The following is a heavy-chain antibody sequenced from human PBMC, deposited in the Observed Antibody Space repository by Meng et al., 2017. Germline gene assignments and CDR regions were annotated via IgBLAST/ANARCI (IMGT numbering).Heavy chain of an antibody. Sequence: QVQWQESGPRLVRPSQTLSLPCTVSGASLTSGIFWIWIRQPPGKGLEYIGYISYNGATYYNPSFKSRLTMSVDTAKNQFSLSLNSVTAADTAVYYCARVVGDCVSCYKGWFDPWGQGTLVTVSS. J-gene: IGHJ5*02. D-gene: IGHD2-2*02. CDR3: ARVVGDCVSCYKGWFDP. CDR1: GASLTSGIF. CDR2: ISYNGAT. V-gene: IGHV4-30-4*01.